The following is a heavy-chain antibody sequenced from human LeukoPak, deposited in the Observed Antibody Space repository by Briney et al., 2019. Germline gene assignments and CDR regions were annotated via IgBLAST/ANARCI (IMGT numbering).Heavy chain of an antibody. D-gene: IGHD3-16*01. Sequence: PSETLSLTCAVYGGSFSGHYWTWIRQPPGQGLQRIGEVNDRGSTNYNPSLKSRLTISEDKSKKQFSLRLPSVTAADTAVYYCARGVVSGRFGDYYYYMDVWGKGTTVTVSS. CDR2: VNDRGST. J-gene: IGHJ6*03. CDR1: GGSFSGHY. CDR3: ARGVVSGRFGDYYYYMDV. V-gene: IGHV4-34*01.